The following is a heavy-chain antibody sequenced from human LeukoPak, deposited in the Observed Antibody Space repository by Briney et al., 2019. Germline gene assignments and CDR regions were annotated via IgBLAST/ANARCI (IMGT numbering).Heavy chain of an antibody. CDR1: GFTFSSYA. CDR3: ARESVDSGSYYEDFSSYFDY. V-gene: IGHV3-30-3*01. Sequence: PGGALRLSCAASGFTFSSYAMHWGRQAPGKGLEWVAVISYDGSNKYYADSVKGRFTISRDNSKNTLYLQMNSLRAEDTAVYYCARESVDSGSYYEDFSSYFDYWGQGTLVTVSS. CDR2: ISYDGSNK. J-gene: IGHJ4*02. D-gene: IGHD1-26*01.